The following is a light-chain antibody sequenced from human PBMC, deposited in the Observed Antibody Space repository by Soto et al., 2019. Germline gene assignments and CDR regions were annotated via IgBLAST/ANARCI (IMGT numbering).Light chain of an antibody. J-gene: IGLJ1*01. CDR1: CDDIGGYNF. Sequence: QSVLSQPASVSGSPGQSITISCCGTCDDIGGYNFVSWYQHHPGKAPKLIIYDVTHRPSGVSERFSGSKSGFTASLTISGLQPEDESHYYCASFTSISTYVFGTGTKVTVL. CDR2: DVT. V-gene: IGLV2-14*01. CDR3: ASFTSISTYV.